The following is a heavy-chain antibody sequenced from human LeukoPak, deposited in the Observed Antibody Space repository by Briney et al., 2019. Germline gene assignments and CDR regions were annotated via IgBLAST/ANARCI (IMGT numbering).Heavy chain of an antibody. D-gene: IGHD1-14*01. CDR1: GFTFSSCG. V-gene: IGHV3-21*01. CDR3: ATETIGRHYDY. CDR2: IGPTGTDR. Sequence: GGSLRLSCAASGFTFSSCGFNWVRQAPGKGLEWVSSIGPTGTDRYYADSVRGRFTISRDNAKNSMYLQMDSLGDEDTAVYYCATETIGRHYDYWGQGTLLTVSS. J-gene: IGHJ4*02.